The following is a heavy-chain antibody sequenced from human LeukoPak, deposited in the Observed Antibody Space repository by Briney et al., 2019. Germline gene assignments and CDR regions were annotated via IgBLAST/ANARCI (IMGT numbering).Heavy chain of an antibody. CDR2: IYYSGST. D-gene: IGHD6-13*01. V-gene: IGHV4-31*03. CDR1: GGSISSGGYY. CDR3: ARGPYSSSWYVAENWFDP. J-gene: IGHJ5*02. Sequence: SETLSLTCTVSGGSISSGGYYWSWVRQHPGKGLEWIGYIYYSGSTYYNPSLKSRVTISVDTSKNQFSLKLSSVTAADTAVYYCARGPYSSSWYVAENWFDPLGPGNPGHRLL.